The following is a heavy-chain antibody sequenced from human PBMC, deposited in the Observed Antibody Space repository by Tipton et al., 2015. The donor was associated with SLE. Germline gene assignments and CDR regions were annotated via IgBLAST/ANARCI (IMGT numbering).Heavy chain of an antibody. D-gene: IGHD6-6*01. CDR1: GGSISSHY. Sequence: TLSLTCTVSGGSISSHYWSWIRQPPGKGLEWIGYIYYSGSTNYNPSLKSRVTISVDTSKTQFSLKLSSVTAADTAVYYCARLYSSSSHYYYYGMDVWGQGTTVTVSS. V-gene: IGHV4-59*11. J-gene: IGHJ6*02. CDR2: IYYSGST. CDR3: ARLYSSSSHYYYYGMDV.